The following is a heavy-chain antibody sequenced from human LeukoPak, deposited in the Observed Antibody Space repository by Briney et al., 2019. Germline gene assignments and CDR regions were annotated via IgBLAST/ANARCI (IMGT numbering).Heavy chain of an antibody. CDR3: ARGNVVVVAAYFLDY. V-gene: IGHV4-39*07. CDR2: IYYSGST. CDR1: GGSISSSSYY. Sequence: PSETLSLTCTVSGGSISSSSYYWGWIRQPPGKGLEWIGSIYYSGSTYYNPSLKSRVTISVDTSKNQFSLKLSSVTAADTAVYYCARGNVVVVAAYFLDYWGQGTLVTVSS. D-gene: IGHD2-15*01. J-gene: IGHJ4*02.